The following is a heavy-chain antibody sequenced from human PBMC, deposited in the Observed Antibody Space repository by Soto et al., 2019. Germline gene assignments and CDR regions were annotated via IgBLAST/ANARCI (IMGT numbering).Heavy chain of an antibody. Sequence: ASVKVSGKASGYTFARYGISWARQAPGQGLEWMAWTSGNNDDTNFAQKFQGRVSPTTDPSTGTAYMELRSLRYDDTAVYYCARDERGTCTSSSCYYLDYWGQGTLVTVSS. CDR2: TSGNNDDT. V-gene: IGHV1-18*04. CDR3: ARDERGTCTSSSCYYLDY. D-gene: IGHD2-2*01. J-gene: IGHJ4*02. CDR1: GYTFARYG.